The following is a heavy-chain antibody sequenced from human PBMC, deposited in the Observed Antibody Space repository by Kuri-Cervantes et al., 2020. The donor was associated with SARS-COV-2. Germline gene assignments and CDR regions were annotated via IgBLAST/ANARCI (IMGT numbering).Heavy chain of an antibody. D-gene: IGHD6-13*01. CDR3: ARREIAAGNRWFDP. CDR2: IYTSGST. CDR1: GGSISSYY. J-gene: IGHJ5*02. V-gene: IGHV4-4*07. Sequence: SETLSLTCTVSGGSISSYYWSWIRQPAGKGLEWIGRIYTSGSTNYNPSLKSRVTMSVDTSKNQFSLKLSSVTAADTAVCYCARREIAAGNRWFDPWGQGTLVTVSS.